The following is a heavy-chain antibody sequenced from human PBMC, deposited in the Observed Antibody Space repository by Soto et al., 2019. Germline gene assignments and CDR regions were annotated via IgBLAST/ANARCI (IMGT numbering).Heavy chain of an antibody. CDR3: AKDIVITFGGVISLDAFDI. V-gene: IGHV3-30*18. CDR1: GFTFSSYG. J-gene: IGHJ3*02. Sequence: GGSLRLSCAASGFTFSSYGMHWFRQAPGKGLEWVAVISYDGSNKYYADSVKGRFTISRDNSKNTLYLQMNSLRAEDTAVYYCAKDIVITFGGVISLDAFDIWGQGTMVTVS. CDR2: ISYDGSNK. D-gene: IGHD3-16*02.